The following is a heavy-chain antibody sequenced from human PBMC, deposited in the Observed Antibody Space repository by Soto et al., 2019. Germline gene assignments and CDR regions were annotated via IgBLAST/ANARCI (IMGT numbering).Heavy chain of an antibody. J-gene: IGHJ4*02. CDR3: AIRTGQLAIISEFDGDWFFEV. CDR1: GYTFTDYY. D-gene: IGHD3-9*01. CDR2: INPDSGGT. V-gene: IGHV1-2*02. Sequence: GASVKVSCKASGYTFTDYYIHWVRQAPGQGLEWVGWINPDSGGTNLAQRFQGRVTMTSDTSINTAYMELSSLRSDDTAVYYCAIRTGQLAIISEFDGDWFFEVWGPGTMVTVSS.